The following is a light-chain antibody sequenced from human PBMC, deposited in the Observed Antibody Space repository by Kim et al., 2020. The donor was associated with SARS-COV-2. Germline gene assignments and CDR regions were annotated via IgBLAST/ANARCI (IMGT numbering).Light chain of an antibody. CDR3: LLYCDHAWV. V-gene: IGLV7-43*01. CDR2: DTT. J-gene: IGLJ3*02. Sequence: QAVVTQEPSLTVSPGGTVTLTCASNTGAVTSVYHENWFQQKPGQAPRTLIYDTTNKHSWTPARFSGSLLGGKAALTLSAVQPEDEADYYCLLYCDHAWVFGGGTEVTVL. CDR1: TGAVTSVYH.